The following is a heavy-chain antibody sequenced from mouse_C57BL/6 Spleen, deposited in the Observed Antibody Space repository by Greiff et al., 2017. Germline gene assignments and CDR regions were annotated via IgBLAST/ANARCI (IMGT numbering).Heavy chain of an antibody. CDR2: IYPGDGDT. V-gene: IGHV1-82*01. J-gene: IGHJ2*01. CDR3: ARSTTSRGCDY. CDR1: GYAFSSSW. D-gene: IGHD1-1*01. Sequence: QVQLQQSGPELVKPGASVKISCKASGYAFSSSWMHWVKQRPGKGLEWIGRIYPGDGDTNYNGKFKGKATLTADKSSSTAYMQLSSLTSEDSAVYFCARSTTSRGCDYWGQGTTLTVSS.